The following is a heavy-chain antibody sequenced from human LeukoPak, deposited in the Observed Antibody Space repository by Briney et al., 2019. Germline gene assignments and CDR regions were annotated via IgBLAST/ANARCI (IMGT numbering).Heavy chain of an antibody. CDR3: ARVRRYSGSYYFDY. D-gene: IGHD1-26*01. CDR1: GGTFSSYA. V-gene: IGHV1-69*05. CDR2: IIPIIGTA. Sequence: SVKVSCKASGGTFSSYAISWVRQAPGQGLEWMGRIIPIIGTANYAQKFQGRVTITTDESTSTAYMELSSLRSEDTAVYYCARVRRYSGSYYFDYWGQGTLVTVSS. J-gene: IGHJ4*02.